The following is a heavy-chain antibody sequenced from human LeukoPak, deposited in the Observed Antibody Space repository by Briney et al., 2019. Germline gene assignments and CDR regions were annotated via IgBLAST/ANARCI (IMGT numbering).Heavy chain of an antibody. CDR1: GGSISSSSYY. Sequence: SETLSLTCTVSGGSISSSSYYWGWIRQPPGKGLEWIGSIYYSGSTYYNPSLKSRVTISVDTSKNQFSLKLSSATAADTAVYYCARLDYYGSGSIDHWGQGTLVTVSS. CDR3: ARLDYYGSGSIDH. CDR2: IYYSGST. J-gene: IGHJ4*02. V-gene: IGHV4-39*01. D-gene: IGHD3-10*01.